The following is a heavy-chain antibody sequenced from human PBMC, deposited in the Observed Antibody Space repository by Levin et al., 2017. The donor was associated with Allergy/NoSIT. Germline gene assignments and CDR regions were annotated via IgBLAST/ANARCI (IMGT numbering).Heavy chain of an antibody. Sequence: ASVKVSCKASGYTFTAHYIHWVRQAPGQGLEWMGWMNPNSGGTNYAQNFRGRVTMTRDTSINTAYMELSSLRSDDTAVYYFARGQGSSMDVWGQGTTVTVSS. CDR1: GYTFTAHY. CDR3: ARGQGSSMDV. J-gene: IGHJ6*02. CDR2: MNPNSGGT. V-gene: IGHV1-2*02.